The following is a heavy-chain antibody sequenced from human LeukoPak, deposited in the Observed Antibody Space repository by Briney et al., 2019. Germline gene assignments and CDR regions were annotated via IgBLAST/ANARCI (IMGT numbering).Heavy chain of an antibody. CDR1: GFTFSSYA. CDR2: ISGSGGST. V-gene: IGHV3-23*01. CDR3: AKDFRIGYSAHFDY. D-gene: IGHD2-21*01. J-gene: IGHJ4*02. Sequence: GGSLRLSCAASGFTFSSYAMNWVRQAPGKGLEWVSVISGSGGSTYYADSVKGRFSISRDNSKNTLYLQMDSLRGEDTAVYYCAKDFRIGYSAHFDYWGQGALVTVSS.